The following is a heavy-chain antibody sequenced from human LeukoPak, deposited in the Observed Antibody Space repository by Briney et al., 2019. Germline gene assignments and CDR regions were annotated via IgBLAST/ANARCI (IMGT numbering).Heavy chain of an antibody. CDR1: GFTFSSYA. CDR3: AKLYCISSGCYYDH. J-gene: IGHJ5*02. CDR2: ISGSGGST. V-gene: IGHV3-23*01. D-gene: IGHD2-2*01. Sequence: GGSLRLSCAASGFTFSSYAMSWVRQAPGKGLEWVSAISGSGGSTYYADSVKGRFTISRDNSKNTLSLQMNSLRAEDTAVYYCAKLYCISSGCYYDHWGQGALVTVSS.